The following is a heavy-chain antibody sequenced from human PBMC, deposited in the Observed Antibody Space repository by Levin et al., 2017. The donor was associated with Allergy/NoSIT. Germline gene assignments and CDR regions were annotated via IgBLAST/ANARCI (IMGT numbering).Heavy chain of an antibody. CDR1: GFTFSSYW. Sequence: SCAASGFTFSSYWMHWVRQAPGKGLVWVSRINSDGSSTSYADSVKGRFTISRDNAKNTLYLQMNSLRAEDTAVYYCAGDDYGDYGLGYWGQGTLVTVSS. CDR3: AGDDYGDYGLGY. V-gene: IGHV3-74*01. J-gene: IGHJ4*02. CDR2: INSDGSST. D-gene: IGHD4-17*01.